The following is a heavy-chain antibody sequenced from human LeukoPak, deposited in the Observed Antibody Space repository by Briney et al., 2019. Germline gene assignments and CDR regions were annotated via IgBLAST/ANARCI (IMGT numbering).Heavy chain of an antibody. J-gene: IGHJ4*02. D-gene: IGHD1-26*01. CDR3: AKDLFGVGATIDY. CDR1: GFTFSSYA. V-gene: IGHV3-23*01. CDR2: ISGSGGST. Sequence: PGGSLRLSCAASGFTFSSYAMSWVRQAPEKGLEWVSAISGSGGSTYYADSVKGRFTISRDNSKNTLYLQMNSLRAEDTAVYYCAKDLFGVGATIDYWGQGTLVTVSS.